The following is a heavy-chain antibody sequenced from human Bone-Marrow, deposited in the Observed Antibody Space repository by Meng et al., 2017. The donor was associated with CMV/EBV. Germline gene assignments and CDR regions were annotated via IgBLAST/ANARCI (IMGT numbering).Heavy chain of an antibody. CDR2: IIPIFGTA. D-gene: IGHD2-2*01. V-gene: IGHV1-69*05. CDR3: AREQYQLLGYYYYYYGMDV. J-gene: IGHJ6*02. Sequence: SVKVSCKASGGTFSSYAISWVRQAPGQGLEWMGGIIPIFGTANYAQKFQGRVTITTDESTGTAYMELSSLRSEDTAVYYCAREQYQLLGYYYYYYGMDVWGQGTTVTVSS. CDR1: GGTFSSYA.